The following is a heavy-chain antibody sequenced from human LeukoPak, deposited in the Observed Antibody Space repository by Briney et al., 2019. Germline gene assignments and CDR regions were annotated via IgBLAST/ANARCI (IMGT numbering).Heavy chain of an antibody. CDR1: GGSIGSYY. D-gene: IGHD6-13*01. J-gene: IGHJ2*01. CDR2: IYDSGST. V-gene: IGHV4-59*08. CDR3: ARGLGKSSSPYWYFDL. Sequence: PSETLSLTCAVSGGSIGSYYWSWIRQPPGKGLEWIGYIYDSGSTNYNPSLKSRVTISVDRPKNQFSLKLSSVTAADTAVYYCARGLGKSSSPYWYFDLWGRGTLVIVSS.